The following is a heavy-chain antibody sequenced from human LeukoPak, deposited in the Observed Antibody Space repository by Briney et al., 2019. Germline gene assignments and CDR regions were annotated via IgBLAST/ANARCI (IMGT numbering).Heavy chain of an antibody. V-gene: IGHV4-59*01. Sequence: SETLSLTCTVSGGSISSYYWSWIRQPPGKGLEWIGYIYHRGSTNYNPSLKSRVTISVDTSKNQFSLKLSSVPAADTAVYYCARVGSGYTFDFWGQGTLVTVSS. CDR1: GGSISSYY. D-gene: IGHD3-22*01. J-gene: IGHJ4*02. CDR3: ARVGSGYTFDF. CDR2: IYHRGST.